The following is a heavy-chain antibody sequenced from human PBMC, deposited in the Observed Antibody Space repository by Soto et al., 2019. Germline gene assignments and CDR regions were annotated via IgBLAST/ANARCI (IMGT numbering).Heavy chain of an antibody. CDR2: IWSAGLT. D-gene: IGHD2-15*01. CDR3: ARELPPDL. J-gene: IGHJ5*02. V-gene: IGHV3-53*01. Sequence: GGSLRLSCAASGFTVSSKYMNWVHQAPGKGLEWVSIIWSAGLTYYADSVRGRFTISRDISKNILFLQMNNLRAEDSAIYYCARELPPDLWGQGTLVTVSS. CDR1: GFTVSSKY.